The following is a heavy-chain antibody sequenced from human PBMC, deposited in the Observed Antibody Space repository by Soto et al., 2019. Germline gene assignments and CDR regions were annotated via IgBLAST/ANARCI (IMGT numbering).Heavy chain of an antibody. CDR1: SGSISTANW. V-gene: IGHV4-4*02. Sequence: QVPLQESDPRLVRPSGTLSLTCTVSSGSISTANWWSWVRQPPGRGLEWIREIYHSGSTNYNLSLKSRVTLSVDKSKNQFSLRLSSVTAADTAMYYCARRGGGVVLTATTPFDYWGQGTLVTVSS. D-gene: IGHD2-21*02. CDR2: IYHSGST. J-gene: IGHJ4*02. CDR3: ARRGGGVVLTATTPFDY.